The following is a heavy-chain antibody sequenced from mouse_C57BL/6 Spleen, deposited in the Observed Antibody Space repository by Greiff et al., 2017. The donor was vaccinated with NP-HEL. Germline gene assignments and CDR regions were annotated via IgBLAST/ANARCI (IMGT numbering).Heavy chain of an antibody. J-gene: IGHJ2*01. V-gene: IGHV1-64*01. Sequence: QVQLQQPGAELVKPGASLNLSCKASGYTFTSYWMHWVKQRPGQGLEWIGMIHPNSGSTNYNEKFKSKATLTVDKSSSTAYMQLSSLTSEDSAVYYCARPYSLYYFDYWGQGTTLTVSS. D-gene: IGHD1-1*01. CDR2: IHPNSGST. CDR3: ARPYSLYYFDY. CDR1: GYTFTSYW.